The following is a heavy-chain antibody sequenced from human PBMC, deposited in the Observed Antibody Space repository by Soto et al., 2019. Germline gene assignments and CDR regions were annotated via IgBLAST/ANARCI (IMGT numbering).Heavy chain of an antibody. CDR3: ARFSTVTTRDYYYGMDV. D-gene: IGHD4-17*01. J-gene: IGHJ6*02. Sequence: SVKVSCKASGGTFSSYTISWVRQAPGQGLEWMGGIIPIFGTANYAQKFQGRVTITADESTSTAYMELSSLRSEDTAVYYCARFSTVTTRDYYYGMDVWGQGTTVTVSS. CDR1: GGTFSSYT. V-gene: IGHV1-69*13. CDR2: IIPIFGTA.